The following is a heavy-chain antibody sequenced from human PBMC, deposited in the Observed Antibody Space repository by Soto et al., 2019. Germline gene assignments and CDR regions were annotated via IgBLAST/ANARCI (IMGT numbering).Heavy chain of an antibody. Sequence: GGSLRLSCAASRFTFSNYALSWVRQAPGKGLQWVSAISGSGGTTHYADTVKGRFTVSRDNSKNMVFLQMNSLRAEDTAVYYCAKPSYIFGVVITGAFDYWGPGTQVTVSS. D-gene: IGHD3-3*02. CDR1: RFTFSNYA. J-gene: IGHJ4*02. CDR3: AKPSYIFGVVITGAFDY. CDR2: ISGSGGTT. V-gene: IGHV3-23*01.